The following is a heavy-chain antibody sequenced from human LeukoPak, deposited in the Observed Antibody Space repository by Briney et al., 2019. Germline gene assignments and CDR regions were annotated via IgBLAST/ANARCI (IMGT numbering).Heavy chain of an antibody. D-gene: IGHD5-12*01. J-gene: IGHJ4*02. V-gene: IGHV3-11*01. CDR3: ARGFVATSEFDY. Sequence: GGSLRLSCAASGFTFSDYYMSWIRQAPGKGLEWLSYISSSGSTIYYADSVRGRFTVPRDNDKNSLSLQMNSLRVEDTAVYYCARGFVATSEFDYWGQGTLVTVSS. CDR1: GFTFSDYY. CDR2: ISSSGSTI.